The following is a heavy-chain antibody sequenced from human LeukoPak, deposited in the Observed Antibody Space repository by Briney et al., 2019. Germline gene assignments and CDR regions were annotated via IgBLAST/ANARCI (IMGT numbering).Heavy chain of an antibody. D-gene: IGHD2-15*01. CDR3: ARDGDIVVVVAAQAYYYCGMDV. J-gene: IGHJ6*02. CDR2: IKQDGSEK. CDR1: GFTFSSYW. Sequence: PGGSLRLSCAASGFTFSSYWMSWVRQAPGKGLEWVANIKQDGSEKYYVDSVKGRFTISRDNAKNSLYLQMNSLRAEDTAVYYCARDGDIVVVVAAQAYYYCGMDVWGQGTTVTVSS. V-gene: IGHV3-7*04.